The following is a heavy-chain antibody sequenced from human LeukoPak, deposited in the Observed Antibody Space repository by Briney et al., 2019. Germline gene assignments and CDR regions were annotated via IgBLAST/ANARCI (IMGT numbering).Heavy chain of an antibody. CDR2: INYSGNI. D-gene: IGHD4-17*01. J-gene: IGHJ3*01. Sequence: PSETLSLTCSVSGGSVNLYYWSWIRQSPGKGLEWIGYINYSGNIYYNPSLKNRVTITLDTSKKQVSLRLSSVTAADTAVYYCARDCARNSGDYGNDGFDLWGQGTMVTVSS. CDR3: ARDCARNSGDYGNDGFDL. V-gene: IGHV4-59*02. CDR1: GGSVNLYY.